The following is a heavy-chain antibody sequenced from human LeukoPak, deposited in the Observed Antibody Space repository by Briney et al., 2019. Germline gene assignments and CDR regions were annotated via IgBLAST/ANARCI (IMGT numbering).Heavy chain of an antibody. D-gene: IGHD5-18*01. Sequence: PGTSLRLSRAASGFTFSSFPMHWVRQAPGKGLEWVALISYDGSNEYYADSVKGRFTISRDNSKNTLYLQMNSLRAEDTAVYYCARDETKRGYSYGTSPFDYWGQGTLVTVSS. CDR1: GFTFSSFP. CDR2: ISYDGSNE. V-gene: IGHV3-30*04. J-gene: IGHJ4*02. CDR3: ARDETKRGYSYGTSPFDY.